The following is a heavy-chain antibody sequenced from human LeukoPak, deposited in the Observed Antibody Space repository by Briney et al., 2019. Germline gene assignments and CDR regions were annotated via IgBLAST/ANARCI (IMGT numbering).Heavy chain of an antibody. CDR3: ARLAESDYDFWSGYYTHYYYYMDV. V-gene: IGHV1-8*01. J-gene: IGHJ6*03. CDR2: MNPNSGNT. Sequence: ASVKVSCKASGYTFTSYDINWVRQATGQGLEWMGWMNPNSGNTGYAQKFQGRVTMTRNTSISTAYMELSSLRSEDTAVYYCARLAESDYDFWSGYYTHYYYYMDVWGKGTTVTVSS. D-gene: IGHD3-3*01. CDR1: GYTFTSYD.